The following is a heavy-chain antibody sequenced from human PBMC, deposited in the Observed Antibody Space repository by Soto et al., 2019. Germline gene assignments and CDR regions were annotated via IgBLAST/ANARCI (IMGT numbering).Heavy chain of an antibody. D-gene: IGHD6-13*01. CDR1: GFTFSSYA. CDR3: AKVSGSTYSSSRSRFDP. J-gene: IGHJ5*02. CDR2: ISGSGGST. Sequence: GGSLRLSCAASGFTFSSYAMSWVRQAPGKGLEWVSAISGSGGSTYYADSVKGRFTISRDNSKKTRYLQMNSLRAEDTAVYSCAKVSGSTYSSSRSRFDPWGQGTLVTVSS. V-gene: IGHV3-23*01.